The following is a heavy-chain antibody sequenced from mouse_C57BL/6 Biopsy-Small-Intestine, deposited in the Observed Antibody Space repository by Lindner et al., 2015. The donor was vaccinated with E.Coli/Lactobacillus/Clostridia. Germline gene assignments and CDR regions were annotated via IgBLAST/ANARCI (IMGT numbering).Heavy chain of an antibody. V-gene: IGHV3-1*01. Sequence: VQMQESGPGMVKPSQSLSLTCTVTGYSITSGYEWHWIRHFPGNKLEWMGYISYSGSTNYNPSLKSQISITHDTSKNQFFLKLNSVTTEDTATYYCARGGYYGSSSYWYFDVWGTGTTVTVSS. CDR2: ISYSGST. J-gene: IGHJ1*03. D-gene: IGHD1-1*01. CDR3: ARGGYYGSSSYWYFDV. CDR1: GYSITSGYE.